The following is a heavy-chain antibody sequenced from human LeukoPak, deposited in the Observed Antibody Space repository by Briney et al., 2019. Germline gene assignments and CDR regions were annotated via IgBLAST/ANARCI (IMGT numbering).Heavy chain of an antibody. CDR3: ARGRRLYGSGSYYRPNWFDP. CDR1: GGSFSGYY. V-gene: IGHV4-34*01. CDR2: INHSGST. Sequence: PSETLPLTCAVYGGSFSGYYWSWIRQPPGKGLEWIGEINHSGSTNYNPSLKSRVTISVDTSKNQFSLKLSSVTAADTAVYYCARGRRLYGSGSYYRPNWFDPWGQGTLVTVSS. J-gene: IGHJ5*02. D-gene: IGHD3-10*01.